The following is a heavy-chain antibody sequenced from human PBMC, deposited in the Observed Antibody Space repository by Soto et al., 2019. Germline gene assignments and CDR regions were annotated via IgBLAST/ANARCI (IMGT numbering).Heavy chain of an antibody. V-gene: IGHV4-34*01. Sequence: PSETLSLTCAVYGGSFSGYYWSWIRQPPGKGLEWIGEINHSGSTNYNPSLKSRVTISVDTSKNQFSLKLSSVTAADTAVYYCARTYCSSTSCYWWFDPWGQGTLVTVSS. J-gene: IGHJ5*02. D-gene: IGHD2-2*01. CDR3: ARTYCSSTSCYWWFDP. CDR2: INHSGST. CDR1: GGSFSGYY.